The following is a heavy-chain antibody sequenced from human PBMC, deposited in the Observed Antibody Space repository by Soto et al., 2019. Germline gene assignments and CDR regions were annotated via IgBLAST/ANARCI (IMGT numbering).Heavy chain of an antibody. J-gene: IGHJ3*02. Sequence: GGSLRLSCAASGFTFSSYDMHWVRQATGKGLEWVSAIGTAGDTYYPGSVKGRFTISRENAKNSLYLQMNSLRAEDTAVYYCARAWRADAFDIWGQGTMVTVSS. V-gene: IGHV3-13*01. CDR1: GFTFSSYD. CDR2: IGTAGDT. CDR3: ARAWRADAFDI.